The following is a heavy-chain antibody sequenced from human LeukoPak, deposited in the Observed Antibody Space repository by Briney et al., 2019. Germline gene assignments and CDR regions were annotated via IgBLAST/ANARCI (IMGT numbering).Heavy chain of an antibody. CDR1: GFTFSSYA. D-gene: IGHD6-19*01. V-gene: IGHV3-23*01. CDR3: ARFQWLVRVSYYHMDV. CDR2: ISGSGGST. J-gene: IGHJ6*03. Sequence: GGSLRLSCAASGFTFSSYAMSWVRQAPGKGLEWVSAISGSGGSTYYADSVKGRFTISRDNSKNTLYLQMNSLRAEDTAVYYCARFQWLVRVSYYHMDVWGKGTTVTVSS.